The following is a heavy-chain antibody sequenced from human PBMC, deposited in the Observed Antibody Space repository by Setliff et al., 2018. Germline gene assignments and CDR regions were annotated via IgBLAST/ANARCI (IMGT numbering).Heavy chain of an antibody. CDR1: GFTFSSYS. V-gene: IGHV3-21*01. Sequence: GGSLRLSCAASGFTFSSYSLNWVRQAPGKGLEWVSSISSSSSYIYYADSVQGRFTISRDNAKNSLYLQMNSLRAEDTAVYYCARAANSYGPPRSYMDVWGKGTTVTVSS. D-gene: IGHD5-18*01. J-gene: IGHJ6*03. CDR3: ARAANSYGPPRSYMDV. CDR2: ISSSSSYI.